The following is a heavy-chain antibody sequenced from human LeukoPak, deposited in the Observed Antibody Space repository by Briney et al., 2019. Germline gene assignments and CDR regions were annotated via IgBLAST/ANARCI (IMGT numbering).Heavy chain of an antibody. CDR3: ARDLRIAVADDAFDI. CDR1: GYTFTSYY. V-gene: IGHV1-46*01. D-gene: IGHD6-19*01. CDR2: INPSGGST. J-gene: IGHJ3*02. Sequence: ASVKVSCKASGYTFTSYYMHWVRQAPGQGLEWMGIINPSGGSTSYAQKFQGRVTMTGDTSTSTVYMELSSLRSEDTAVYYCARDLRIAVADDAFDIWGQGTMVTVSS.